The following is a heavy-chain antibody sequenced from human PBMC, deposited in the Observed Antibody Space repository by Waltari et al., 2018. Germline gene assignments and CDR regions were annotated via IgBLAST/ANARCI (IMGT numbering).Heavy chain of an antibody. D-gene: IGHD6-19*01. V-gene: IGHV1-3*01. Sequence: QVQLVQSGAEVKKPGASVKVSCKASGYTFTSYALHWVPQATGQRLEWMGWINAGNSNTKYSQKFQGRVTITRDTSASTAYMELSSLRSEDTAVYYCARDISIAYSSGWYSQDYWGQGTLVTVSS. CDR1: GYTFTSYA. CDR2: INAGNSNT. CDR3: ARDISIAYSSGWYSQDY. J-gene: IGHJ4*02.